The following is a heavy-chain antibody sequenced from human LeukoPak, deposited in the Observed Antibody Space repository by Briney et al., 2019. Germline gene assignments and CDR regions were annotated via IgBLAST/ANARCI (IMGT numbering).Heavy chain of an antibody. J-gene: IGHJ5*02. CDR3: ARDRRYSGGVLRGFDP. D-gene: IGHD6-19*01. V-gene: IGHV1-2*02. Sequence: ASVKVSCKASGYTFTGYYMHWVRQAPGQGLEWMGWINPNSGGTNYAQKFQGRVTMTRDTSISTAYMELSRLRSDDTAVYYCARDRRYSGGVLRGFDPWGQGTLVTVSS. CDR2: INPNSGGT. CDR1: GYTFTGYY.